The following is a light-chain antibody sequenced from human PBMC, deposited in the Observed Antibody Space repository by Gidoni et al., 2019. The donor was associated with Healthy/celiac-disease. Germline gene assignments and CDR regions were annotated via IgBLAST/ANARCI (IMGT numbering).Light chain of an antibody. Sequence: SYELTQPPSVSVSPGQTASITCSGDKLGDKYACLYQQKPGQSPVLVIYQDSKRPSGIPERFSGSNSGNTATLTISGTQAMDEADYYCQACYSSTVVFGGGTKLTVL. V-gene: IGLV3-1*01. J-gene: IGLJ2*01. CDR1: KLGDKY. CDR3: QACYSSTVV. CDR2: QDS.